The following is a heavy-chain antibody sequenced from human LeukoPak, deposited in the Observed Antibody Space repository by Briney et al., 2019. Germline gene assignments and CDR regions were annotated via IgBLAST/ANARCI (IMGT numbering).Heavy chain of an antibody. Sequence: GASVKVSCKVSGSTLTELSIHWVRQAPGKGLAWMGGFDPVDGETIYAQEFQGRVTMTEDTSTDTAYMELSSLRSEDTAVYYCATVAASRGTYYLYYFHYWGQGTLVTVSS. D-gene: IGHD1-26*01. CDR3: ATVAASRGTYYLYYFHY. CDR2: FDPVDGET. CDR1: GSTLTELS. J-gene: IGHJ4*02. V-gene: IGHV1-24*01.